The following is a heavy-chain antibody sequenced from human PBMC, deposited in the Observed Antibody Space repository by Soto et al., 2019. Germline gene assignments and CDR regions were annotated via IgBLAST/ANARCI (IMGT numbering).Heavy chain of an antibody. CDR2: ISSSSSYI. D-gene: IGHD3-10*01. Sequence: GGSLRLSCTASGFTFSSYSMNWVRQAPGKGLEWVSSISSSSSYIYYADSVKGRFTISRDNAKNSLYLQMNSLRAEDTAVYYCARVISGSGSYYNLPRDNWFDPWGQGTLVTVPS. CDR3: ARVISGSGSYYNLPRDNWFDP. J-gene: IGHJ5*02. V-gene: IGHV3-21*01. CDR1: GFTFSSYS.